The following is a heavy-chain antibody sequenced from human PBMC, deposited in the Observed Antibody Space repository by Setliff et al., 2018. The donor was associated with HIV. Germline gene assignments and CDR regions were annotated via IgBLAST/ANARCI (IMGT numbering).Heavy chain of an antibody. J-gene: IGHJ4*02. CDR2: IFSGSDTA. Sequence: GGSLRLSCVASGFSFSSYSMNWVRQTPGKGLEWLSYIFSGSDTADYADSVRGRFTISRDNAKNSLYLQMNSPRADDTAVYYCARKDSSSFDYWGQGTLVTVSS. D-gene: IGHD6-13*01. CDR3: ARKDSSSFDY. V-gene: IGHV3-48*01. CDR1: GFSFSSYS.